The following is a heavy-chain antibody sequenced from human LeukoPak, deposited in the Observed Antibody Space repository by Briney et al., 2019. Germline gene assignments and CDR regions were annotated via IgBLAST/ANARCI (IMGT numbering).Heavy chain of an antibody. CDR1: GASVRTYY. J-gene: IGHJ4*02. V-gene: IGHV4-4*07. Sequence: SETLSLTCAVSGASVRTYYWSWIRQSTGKGLEWIGRIYSSGVTSYNPSFKSRVTMTIDSSKNHFSLNLTSLTAADTAVYYCARGPPGDWGQGTLVTVSS. D-gene: IGHD3-10*01. CDR2: IYSSGVT. CDR3: ARGPPGD.